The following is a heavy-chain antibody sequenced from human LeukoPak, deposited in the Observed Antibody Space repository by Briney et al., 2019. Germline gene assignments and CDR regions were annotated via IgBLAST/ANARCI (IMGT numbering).Heavy chain of an antibody. J-gene: IGHJ4*02. CDR1: GYTFTSYG. Sequence: PVASVKVSCKASGYTFTSYGISWVRQAPGQGLEWMGWISAYNGNTNYAQKLQGRVTMTTDTSTSTAYMELRSLRSDDTAVYYCARDRGLRYFDWLLRYFDYWGQGTLVTVSS. CDR3: ARDRGLRYFDWLLRYFDY. CDR2: ISAYNGNT. V-gene: IGHV1-18*01. D-gene: IGHD3-9*01.